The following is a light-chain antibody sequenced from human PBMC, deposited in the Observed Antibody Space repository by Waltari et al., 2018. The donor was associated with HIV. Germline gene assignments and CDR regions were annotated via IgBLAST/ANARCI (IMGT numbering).Light chain of an antibody. CDR2: EDD. CDR1: SGNIGSYF. CDR3: QSYYLTNVV. V-gene: IGLV6-57*04. J-gene: IGLJ2*01. Sequence: NFMLTQPHSVSESPGKTVTISCTRSSGNIGSYFASWYPRRPGSAPTTLIYEDDKRPSGVPDRFSGSIDSSSNSASLTISGLKTEDEADYYCQSYYLTNVVFGGGTKLTVL.